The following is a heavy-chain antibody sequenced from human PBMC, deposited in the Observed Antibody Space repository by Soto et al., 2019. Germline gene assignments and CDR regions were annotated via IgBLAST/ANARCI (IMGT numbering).Heavy chain of an antibody. CDR3: ARNTYYDSTGTFDY. CDR2: IYYSGAT. J-gene: IGHJ4*02. Sequence: SETLSLTXTVSGGSITSYYWSWIRQPPGKELEWIGYIYYSGATNYNPSLKSRVTTSVDTSKNQFSLRLGSVTAADTAVYYCARNTYYDSTGTFDYWGQGTLVTVSA. V-gene: IGHV4-59*01. CDR1: GGSITSYY. D-gene: IGHD3-22*01.